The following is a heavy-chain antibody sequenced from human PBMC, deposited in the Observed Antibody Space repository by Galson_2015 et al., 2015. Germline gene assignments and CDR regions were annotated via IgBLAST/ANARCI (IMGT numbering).Heavy chain of an antibody. D-gene: IGHD3-3*01. CDR1: GFTFSSYS. J-gene: IGHJ4*02. CDR3: ATSSDFWSGYTDY. CDR2: ISSSSSYI. Sequence: SLRLSCAASGFTFSSYSMNWVRQAPGKGLEWASSISSSSSYIYYADSVKGRFTISRDNAKNSLYLQMNSLRAEDTAVYYCATSSDFWSGYTDYWGQGTLVTVSS. V-gene: IGHV3-21*01.